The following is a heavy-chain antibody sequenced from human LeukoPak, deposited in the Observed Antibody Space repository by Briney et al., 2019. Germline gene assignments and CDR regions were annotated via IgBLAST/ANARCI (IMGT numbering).Heavy chain of an antibody. CDR3: AKSEYQLLVPNFDY. D-gene: IGHD2-2*01. V-gene: IGHV3-23*01. Sequence: GGSLRLSCAASGFTFSSYAMSWVRQAPGKGLEWVSAISGSGGSTYYADSVKGRFTISRDNSKNTLYLQMSSLRAEDTAVYYCAKSEYQLLVPNFDYWGQGTLVTVSS. J-gene: IGHJ4*02. CDR1: GFTFSSYA. CDR2: ISGSGGST.